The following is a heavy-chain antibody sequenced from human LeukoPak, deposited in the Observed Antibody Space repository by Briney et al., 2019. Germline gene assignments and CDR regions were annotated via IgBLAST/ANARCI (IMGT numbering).Heavy chain of an antibody. CDR3: ARLKGAVRGVIITYYYYYYMDV. CDR1: GYSISSGYY. D-gene: IGHD3-10*01. J-gene: IGHJ6*03. CDR2: IYHSGST. Sequence: PSETLSLTCTVSGYSISSGYYWGWIRQPPGKGLEWIGSIYHSGSTNYNPSLKSRVTISVDTSKNQFSLKLSSVTAADTAVYYCARLKGAVRGVIITYYYYYYMDVWGKGTTVTISS. V-gene: IGHV4-38-2*02.